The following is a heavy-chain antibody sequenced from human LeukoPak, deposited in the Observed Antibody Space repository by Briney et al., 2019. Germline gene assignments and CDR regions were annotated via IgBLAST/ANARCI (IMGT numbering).Heavy chain of an antibody. V-gene: IGHV3-23*01. CDR2: ISGSGGST. CDR3: ARAPREFWSGYPYYYYGMDV. Sequence: PGGSLRLSCAASGFTFSSYAMSWVRQAPGKGLEWVSTISGSGGSTYYADFVKGRFTISRDNSKNTLYLQMNSLRAEDTAVYYCARAPREFWSGYPYYYYGMDVWGQGTTVTVSS. CDR1: GFTFSSYA. D-gene: IGHD3-3*01. J-gene: IGHJ6*02.